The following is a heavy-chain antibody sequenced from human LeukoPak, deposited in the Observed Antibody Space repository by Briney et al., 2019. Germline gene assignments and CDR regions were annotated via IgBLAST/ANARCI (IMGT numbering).Heavy chain of an antibody. D-gene: IGHD3-22*01. V-gene: IGHV4-61*10. CDR3: ARRRVDSCGYDAFDI. J-gene: IGHJ3*02. Sequence: PETLSLTCTVSGGSISSDYYYWSWIRQPAEKGLEWIGYIYYSGSTNYNPSLNSRVNILIDTSKNQFSLKLGSVTAADTAVYYCARRRVDSCGYDAFDIWGQGTMVTVSS. CDR1: GGSISSDYYY. CDR2: IYYSGST.